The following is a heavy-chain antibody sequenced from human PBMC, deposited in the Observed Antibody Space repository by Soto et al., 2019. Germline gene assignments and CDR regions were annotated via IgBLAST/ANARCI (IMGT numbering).Heavy chain of an antibody. V-gene: IGHV3-33*01. D-gene: IGHD6-19*01. CDR2: IWYDGSNK. J-gene: IGHJ4*02. CDR3: ARTGSSGWYFDY. CDR1: GFTFSSYG. Sequence: QVQLVESGGGVVQPGRSLRLSCAASGFTFSSYGMHWVRLAPGKGLEWVAVIWYDGSNKYYADSVKGRFTISRDNSKNTLYLQMNSLRAEDTAVYYCARTGSSGWYFDYWGQGTLVTVSS.